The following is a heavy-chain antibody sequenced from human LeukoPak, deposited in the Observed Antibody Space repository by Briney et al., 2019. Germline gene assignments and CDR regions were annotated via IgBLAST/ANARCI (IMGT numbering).Heavy chain of an antibody. Sequence: SETLSLTCAVYSGSFGAYYWSWIRQPPGKGLEWIGEINHSGSTNYNPSLKSRVTISADTSKNQFSLKLSSVTAADTAVYYCARGEHRIAAAGWFDPWGQGTLVAVSS. D-gene: IGHD6-13*01. V-gene: IGHV4-34*01. CDR3: ARGEHRIAAAGWFDP. CDR2: INHSGST. J-gene: IGHJ5*02. CDR1: SGSFGAYY.